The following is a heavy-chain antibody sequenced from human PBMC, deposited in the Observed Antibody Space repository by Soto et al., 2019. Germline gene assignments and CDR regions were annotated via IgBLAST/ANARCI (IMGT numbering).Heavy chain of an antibody. CDR2: IHYSGST. CDR3: ARGGVAARTGRWFDP. J-gene: IGHJ5*02. D-gene: IGHD6-25*01. CDR1: GGSISNYY. Sequence: QVQLQESGPGLVKPSETLSLTCTVSGGSISNYYWGWIRQPPGKGLVWIGYIHYSGSTNYNPSLRSRVTITVDPPKNQFSLKVNSMAAADTAIYYCARGGVAARTGRWFDPWGQGTLVTVSS. V-gene: IGHV4-59*01.